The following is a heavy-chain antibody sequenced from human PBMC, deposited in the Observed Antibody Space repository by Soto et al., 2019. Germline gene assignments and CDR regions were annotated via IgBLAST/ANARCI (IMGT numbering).Heavy chain of an antibody. CDR2: VGYDGSKK. V-gene: IGHV3-33*08. D-gene: IGHD3-22*01. CDR3: ARDRGYRRYFDSSGFWADS. Sequence: QVQLVESGGGVAQPGRSLRLSCAASGFTFSNYGMDWVRQAPGKGLEWVAAVGYDGSKKYYADSVKGRFTVSRDNYKNTLFLEMNALRAEDTAVYYCARDRGYRRYFDSSGFWADSWGQGTLVTVSS. CDR1: GFTFSNYG. J-gene: IGHJ4*02.